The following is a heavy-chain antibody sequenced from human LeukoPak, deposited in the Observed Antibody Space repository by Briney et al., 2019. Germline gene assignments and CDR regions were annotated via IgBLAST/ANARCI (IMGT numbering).Heavy chain of an antibody. D-gene: IGHD6-13*01. Sequence: SETLSLTCTVSGGSISSYYWSWIRQPPGKGLEWIGYSYYSGSTNYNPSLRSRVTISVDTSKNQFSLKLNSVTTADTAVYCCAGAPPLLYSSSSLGAFDIWGQGTMVTVSS. CDR3: AGAPPLLYSSSSLGAFDI. CDR2: SYYSGST. V-gene: IGHV4-59*01. CDR1: GGSISSYY. J-gene: IGHJ3*02.